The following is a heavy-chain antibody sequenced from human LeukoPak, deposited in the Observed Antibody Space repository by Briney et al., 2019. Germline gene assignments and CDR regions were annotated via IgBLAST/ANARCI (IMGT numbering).Heavy chain of an antibody. V-gene: IGHV1-69*04. J-gene: IGHJ4*02. CDR2: IVPILGLT. CDR1: GGTFSNFA. Sequence: SVKVSCKASGGTFSNFAVTWVRQAPGQGLEWMGRIVPILGLTNYARKFQDRTTFIADKSTNTAYMELKSLTFDDTAVYFCAGGRSQSVSLTVDVWGQGTLVTVSS. D-gene: IGHD5/OR15-5a*01. CDR3: AGGRSQSVSLTVDV.